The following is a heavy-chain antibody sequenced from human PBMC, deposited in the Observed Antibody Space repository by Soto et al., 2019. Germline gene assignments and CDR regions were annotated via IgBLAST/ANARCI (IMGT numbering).Heavy chain of an antibody. J-gene: IGHJ2*01. CDR3: ARAANWRSGWYVAL. D-gene: IGHD7-27*01. CDR2: IYYIGST. V-gene: IGHV4-59*01. CDR1: GGSISSYY. Sequence: QVQLQESGPGLVKPSEPLSLTYTGSGGSISSYYWCWILQPPGKGLEWIGYIYYIGSTNYNPSLNSRVTISVDTSQNQFSLKLSSVTAADTAVYFGARAANWRSGWYVALWGRGALVTVSS.